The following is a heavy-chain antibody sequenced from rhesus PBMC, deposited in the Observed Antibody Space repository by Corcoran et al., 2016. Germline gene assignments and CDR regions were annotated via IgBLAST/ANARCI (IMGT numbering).Heavy chain of an antibody. CDR3: ARHLGSSYGWRFDV. CDR1: GGSISSSNW. V-gene: IGHV4-93*02. CDR2: IHDDTVNT. J-gene: IGHJ5-1*01. Sequence: QVQLQESGPAVVKPSETLSLTYAVSGGSISSSNWWDWIRQSPGKGLEWIGGIHDDTVNTVYPPSLEGRVPLSIDTSQNQFSLKLSSVTAADTAVYFCARHLGSSYGWRFDVWGAGVLVTVSS. D-gene: IGHD6-43*01.